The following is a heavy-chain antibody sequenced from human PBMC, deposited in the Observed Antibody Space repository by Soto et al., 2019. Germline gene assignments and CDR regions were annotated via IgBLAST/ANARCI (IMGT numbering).Heavy chain of an antibody. CDR1: GFTFSSYE. D-gene: IGHD3-3*01. CDR2: ISGSGNTI. Sequence: HPGGSLRLSCAASGFTFSSYEMNWVRQAPGKGLEWVSYISGSGNTIYYARSVRGRFTISRDNAKNSLFLQMNSLRADDTAVYYCARARADFWSGYHNILWFDPWGQGTLVTVSS. V-gene: IGHV3-48*03. CDR3: ARARADFWSGYHNILWFDP. J-gene: IGHJ5*02.